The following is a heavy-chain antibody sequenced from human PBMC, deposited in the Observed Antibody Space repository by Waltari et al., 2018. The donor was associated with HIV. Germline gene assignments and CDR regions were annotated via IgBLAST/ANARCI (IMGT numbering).Heavy chain of an antibody. J-gene: IGHJ4*02. CDR2: IGGGGVRS. V-gene: IGHV3-23*01. D-gene: IGHD3-3*01. CDR3: VKGGGYYDSTGNVPFDY. Sequence: VQLLESGGGLVQSGGSLTLSCAASGFGFSSYAMIWVRQGPGKGVGGVSGIGGGGVRSYYVYAVKGRFTISRNNSKNTLSLQMNGLRAEDTAVYYCVKGGGYYDSTGNVPFDYWGQGSLVTVSS. CDR1: GFGFSSYA.